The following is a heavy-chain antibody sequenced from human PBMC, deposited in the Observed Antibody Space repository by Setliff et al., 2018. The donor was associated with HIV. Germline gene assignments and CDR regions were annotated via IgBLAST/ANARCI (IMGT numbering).Heavy chain of an antibody. V-gene: IGHV4-34*01. CDR1: GGSFNGYS. CDR2: INHSGST. J-gene: IGHJ4*02. CDR3: ECYNSDDGYFDN. D-gene: IGHD2-8*01. Sequence: SETLSLTCAVYGGSFNGYSWTWIRQPPGKGLEWIGGINHSGSTNYNPSLKSRVTISVDTSKNQFSLRLSSVAAGDTAVYYCECYNSDDGYFDNWGQGALVTVSS.